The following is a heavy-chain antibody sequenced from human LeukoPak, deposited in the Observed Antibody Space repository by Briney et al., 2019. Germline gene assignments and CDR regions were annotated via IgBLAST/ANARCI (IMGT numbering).Heavy chain of an antibody. J-gene: IGHJ4*02. V-gene: IGHV3-23*01. CDR3: ANDYRSGSFHDF. Sequence: GGSLRLSCAASGFALSSYAMSWVRQPPGKGLEWVSVISRRDDYTYYADSVKGRFTISRDNSKNTLYLQMNTLRAEDTAVYYCANDYRSGSFHDFWGQGTLVTVSS. D-gene: IGHD3-10*01. CDR1: GFALSSYA. CDR2: ISRRDDYT.